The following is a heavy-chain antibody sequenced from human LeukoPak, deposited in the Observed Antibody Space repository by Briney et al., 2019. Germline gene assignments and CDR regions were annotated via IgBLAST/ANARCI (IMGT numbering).Heavy chain of an antibody. Sequence: SETLSPTCTVSGGSISSSSYYWSWIRQPPGKGLEWIGYIYYSGSTNYNPSLKSRVTISVDTSKNQFSLKLSSVTAADTAVYYCARLGVGATFRIDYWGQGTLVTVSS. D-gene: IGHD1-26*01. J-gene: IGHJ4*02. CDR3: ARLGVGATFRIDY. CDR2: IYYSGST. V-gene: IGHV4-61*05. CDR1: GGSISSSSYY.